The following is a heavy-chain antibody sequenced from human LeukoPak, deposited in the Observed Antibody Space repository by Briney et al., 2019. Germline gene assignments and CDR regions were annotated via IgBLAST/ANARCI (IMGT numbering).Heavy chain of an antibody. D-gene: IGHD3/OR15-3a*01. CDR1: GFTFSSYS. V-gene: IGHV3-48*01. CDR3: ARDGLGTYDAFDI. CDR2: ISSSSSTI. J-gene: IGHJ3*02. Sequence: GESLKISCAASGFTFSSYSMNWVRQAPGKGLEWVSYISSSSSTIYYADSVKGRFTISRDNAKNSLYLQMNSLRAEDTAVYYCARDGLGTYDAFDIWGQGTMVTVSS.